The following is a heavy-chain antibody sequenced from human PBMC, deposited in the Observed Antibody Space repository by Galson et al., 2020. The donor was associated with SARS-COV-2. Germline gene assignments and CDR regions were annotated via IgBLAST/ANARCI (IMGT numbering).Heavy chain of an antibody. CDR1: GYSFTTYW. CDR2: IYPGDSDT. D-gene: IGHD6-19*01. CDR3: ARQRFCDWYYDALDI. J-gene: IGHJ3*02. V-gene: IGHV5-51*01. Sequence: HGESLKISCKGSGYSFTTYWIGWVRQMPGKGLEWMGNIYPGDSDTTYSPSFQGQVTISVDKSMSTAYLKWSSLKASDTAIYYCARQRFCDWYYDALDIWGQGTMVTVSS.